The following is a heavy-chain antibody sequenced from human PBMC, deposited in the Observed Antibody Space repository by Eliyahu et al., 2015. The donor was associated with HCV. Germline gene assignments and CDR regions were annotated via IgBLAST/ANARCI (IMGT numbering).Heavy chain of an antibody. Sequence: QVQLVQSGAEVKKPGASVKVSCKASGYTFTGYYMHWVRQAPGQGLEWMGWINPNSGGTNYAQKFQGWVTMTRDTSISTAYMELSRLRSDDTAVYYCARDQGMTTVSEYYYYGMDVWGQGTTVTVSS. D-gene: IGHD4-17*01. J-gene: IGHJ6*02. CDR2: INPNSGGT. V-gene: IGHV1-2*04. CDR1: GYTFTGYY. CDR3: ARDQGMTTVSEYYYYGMDV.